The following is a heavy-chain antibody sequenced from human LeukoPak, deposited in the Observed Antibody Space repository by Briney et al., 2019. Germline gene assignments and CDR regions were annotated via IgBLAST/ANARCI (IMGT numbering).Heavy chain of an antibody. D-gene: IGHD2-2*01. CDR2: IIPIIGTA. V-gene: IGHV1-69*05. CDR1: GGTFSSYA. Sequence: SVKVSCKASGGTFSSYAISWVRQAPGQGLEWMEGIIPIIGTANYAQNFQGRVTINTDESTSTAYMELSSLRSEDTAVYYCVTRTSTSPGAYWYFDLWGRGTLVTVSS. CDR3: VTRTSTSPGAYWYFDL. J-gene: IGHJ2*01.